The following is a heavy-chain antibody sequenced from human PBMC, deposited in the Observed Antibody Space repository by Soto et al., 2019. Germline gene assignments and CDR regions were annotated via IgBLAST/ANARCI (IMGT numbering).Heavy chain of an antibody. J-gene: IGHJ6*02. CDR1: GFTVSSNY. D-gene: IGHD5-18*01. CDR3: AREYSYGYYYYYAMDV. Sequence: EVQLVESGGGLVQPGGSLRLSCAASGFTVSSNYMSWVRQAPGKGLEWVSVIYSGGSTYYADSVKGRFTISRDNSKNTLYLQMNSLRAEDTAVYYYAREYSYGYYYYYAMDVWGQGTTVTVSS. V-gene: IGHV3-66*01. CDR2: IYSGGST.